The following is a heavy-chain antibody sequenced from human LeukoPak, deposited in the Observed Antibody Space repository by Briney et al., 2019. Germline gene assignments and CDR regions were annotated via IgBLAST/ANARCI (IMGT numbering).Heavy chain of an antibody. Sequence: SETLSLTCTVSGGSISSYYWSWIRQPPGEGLEWIGYIYYSGSTNYNPSLKSRVTISVDTSKNQFSLKLSSVTAADTAVYYCARGSGYYLDFDYWGQGTLVTVSS. CDR3: ARGSGYYLDFDY. CDR2: IYYSGST. D-gene: IGHD3-22*01. J-gene: IGHJ4*02. V-gene: IGHV4-59*01. CDR1: GGSISSYY.